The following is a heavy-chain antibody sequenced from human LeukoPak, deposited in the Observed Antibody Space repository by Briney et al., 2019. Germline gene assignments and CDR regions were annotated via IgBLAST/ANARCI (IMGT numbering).Heavy chain of an antibody. CDR2: IYYSGST. CDR3: ARTGPLRGGMDV. J-gene: IGHJ6*02. CDR1: GGSISSSSYY. V-gene: IGHV4-39*01. D-gene: IGHD3-9*01. Sequence: SETLSLTCTVSGGSISSSSYYWAWIRQPPGKGLEWIGTIYYSGSTYYNPSLKSRLTIAVGTSKNQFSLKVNSVTAADTAVYYCARTGPLRGGMDVWGQGTTVTVSS.